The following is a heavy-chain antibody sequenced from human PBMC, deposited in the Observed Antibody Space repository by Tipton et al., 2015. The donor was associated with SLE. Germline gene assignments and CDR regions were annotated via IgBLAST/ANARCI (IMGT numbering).Heavy chain of an antibody. CDR2: IYYSGST. CDR3: ARGVAGLEDAFDI. V-gene: IGHV4-59*11. Sequence: TLSLTCTVSGDSISSHYWSWIRQPPGKGLEWIGYIYYSGSTNYNPSLKSRVTISVDTSKNQFSLKLSSVTAADTAVYYCARGVAGLEDAFDIWGQGTMVTVSS. CDR1: GDSISSHY. D-gene: IGHD3-3*01. J-gene: IGHJ3*02.